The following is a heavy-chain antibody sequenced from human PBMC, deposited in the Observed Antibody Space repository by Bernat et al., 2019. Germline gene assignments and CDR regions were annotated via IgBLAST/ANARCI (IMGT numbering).Heavy chain of an antibody. Sequence: EVQLVESGGGLVQPGGSLRLSCADSGFTFSSYEMNWVRQAPGKGLEWVSYISSSSSYTNYADSVKGRFTISRDNAKNSLYLQMNSLRAEDTAVYYCARGTSTSAPYMDVWGKGTTVTVSS. CDR3: ARGTSTSAPYMDV. V-gene: IGHV3-48*03. J-gene: IGHJ6*03. CDR1: GFTFSSYE. CDR2: ISSSSSYT.